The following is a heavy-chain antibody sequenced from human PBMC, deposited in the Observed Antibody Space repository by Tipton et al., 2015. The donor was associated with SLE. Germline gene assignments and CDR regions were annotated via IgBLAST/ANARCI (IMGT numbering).Heavy chain of an antibody. D-gene: IGHD3-9*01. V-gene: IGHV4-59*11. CDR2: IYYSGST. CDR1: GGSISSHY. Sequence: TLSLTCTVSGGSISSHYWSWIRQPPGKGLEWIGYIYYSGSTNYNPSLKSRVTISVDTSKNQFSLKLSSVTAADTAVYYCAREYYDILTGLGPWGQGTLVTVSS. J-gene: IGHJ5*02. CDR3: AREYYDILTGLGP.